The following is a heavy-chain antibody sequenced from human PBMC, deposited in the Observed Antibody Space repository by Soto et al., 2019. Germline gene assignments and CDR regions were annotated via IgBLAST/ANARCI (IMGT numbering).Heavy chain of an antibody. V-gene: IGHV4-34*01. CDR2: IHHSGST. CDR3: ARGPGPGSSGWYLNY. Sequence: QVQLQQWGAGLLKPSETLSLTCAVYGGSFSGYYWSWIRQPPGKGLEWIGEIHHSGSTNYNPSLNRRVTTSVDKSKNQFSLNQSSGTAEDTAVYHCARGPGPGSSGWYLNYWGQGTLVTVSS. J-gene: IGHJ4*02. CDR1: GGSFSGYY. D-gene: IGHD6-19*01.